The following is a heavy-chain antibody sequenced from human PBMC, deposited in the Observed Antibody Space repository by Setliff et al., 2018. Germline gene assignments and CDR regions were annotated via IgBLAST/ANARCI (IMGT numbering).Heavy chain of an antibody. CDR1: GGSISSRSYY. V-gene: IGHV4-39*07. CDR3: ARDPNGDYVGAFDP. CDR2: IYHSGSS. D-gene: IGHD4-17*01. Sequence: SETLSLTCTVSGGSISSRSYYWGWIRQPPGKGLEWIGSIYHSGSSYYNPSLRSRVTISVDTSKNQFSLILRSVTAADTAVYYCARDPNGDYVGAFDPWGQGILVTVSS. J-gene: IGHJ5*02.